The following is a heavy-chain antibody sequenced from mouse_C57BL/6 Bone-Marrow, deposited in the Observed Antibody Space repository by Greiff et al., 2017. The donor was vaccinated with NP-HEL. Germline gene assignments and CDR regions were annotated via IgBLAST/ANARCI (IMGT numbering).Heavy chain of an antibody. CDR1: GYSITSGYY. V-gene: IGHV3-6*01. CDR2: ISYDGSN. J-gene: IGHJ4*01. Sequence: EVKLVESGPGLVKPSQSLSLTCSVTGYSITSGYYWNWIRQFPGNKLEWMGYISYDGSNNYNPSLKNRISITRDTSKNQFFLKLNSVTTEDTATYYCAREGYYYGSSNAMDYWGQGTSVTVSS. CDR3: AREGYYYGSSNAMDY. D-gene: IGHD1-1*01.